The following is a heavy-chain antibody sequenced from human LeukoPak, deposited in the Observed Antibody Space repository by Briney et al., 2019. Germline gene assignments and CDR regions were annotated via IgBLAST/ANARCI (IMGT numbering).Heavy chain of an antibody. Sequence: SGTLSLTCAVYGGSFSEYYCRGIRQPPGKGLEWIGEINHSGSTNYNPSLKSRVTISVDTSKNQFCLKLSSVTAADTAVYYCARGKGQLWPHYYYYYYMDVWGKGTTVTVSS. CDR2: INHSGST. CDR1: GGSFSEYY. V-gene: IGHV4-34*01. D-gene: IGHD5-18*01. J-gene: IGHJ6*03. CDR3: ARGKGQLWPHYYYYYYMDV.